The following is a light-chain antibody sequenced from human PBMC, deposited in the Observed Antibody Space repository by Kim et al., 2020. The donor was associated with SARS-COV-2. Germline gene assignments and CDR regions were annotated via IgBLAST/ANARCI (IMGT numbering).Light chain of an antibody. V-gene: IGLV2-11*01. CDR2: EVN. CDR1: CSDVGGYDY. J-gene: IGLJ2*01. Sequence: GHSATCSCTGTCSDVGGYDYVSYYQQHPGTVPQLMIYEVNRRPSALPDRFSGSKSGNTASLTISGLQADDEADYYCCSYACSYSAVFGGGTQLTVL. CDR3: CSYACSYSAV.